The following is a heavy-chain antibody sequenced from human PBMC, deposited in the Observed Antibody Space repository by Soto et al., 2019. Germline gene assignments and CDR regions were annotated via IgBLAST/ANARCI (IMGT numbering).Heavy chain of an antibody. CDR3: AKNSGWFNT. J-gene: IGHJ5*02. V-gene: IGHV3-23*01. CDR1: GFPFSSTD. D-gene: IGHD3-10*01. Sequence: GTLRLSCAASGFPFSSTDMTWVRQAPGKGLEWVSTIDGSGGTTYYADSVKGRFTISRDNSINTVFLQMNSLRADDTALYFCAKNSGWFNTWGQGALVTVSS. CDR2: IDGSGGTT.